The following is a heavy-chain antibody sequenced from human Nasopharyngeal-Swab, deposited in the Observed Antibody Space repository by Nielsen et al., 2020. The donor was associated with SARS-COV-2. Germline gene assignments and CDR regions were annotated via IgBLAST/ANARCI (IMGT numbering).Heavy chain of an antibody. D-gene: IGHD2-15*01. J-gene: IGHJ5*02. CDR2: IYPGESDT. CDR3: ARQRQYCSGGSCYSKWFDP. CDR1: GYSFTSYW. V-gene: IGHV5-51*01. Sequence: GESLKISCKGSGYSFTSYWIGWVRQMPGKGLEWMGIIYPGESDTRYSPSFEGQVTISADKYISTAYLQWSSLKASDTAMYYCARQRQYCSGGSCYSKWFDPWGQGTLVTVSS.